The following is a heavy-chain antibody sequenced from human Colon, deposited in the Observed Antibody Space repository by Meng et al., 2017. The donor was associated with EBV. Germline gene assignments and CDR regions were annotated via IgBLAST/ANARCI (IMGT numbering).Heavy chain of an antibody. V-gene: IGHV4-4*02. CDR1: GGYISSVYW. D-gene: IGHD5-18*01. CDR2: IYHSGST. Sequence: VQLQEWGPGLVSPSETLSLTCACSGGYISSVYWWTWVRQSPGKGLEWIVEIYHSGSTNYNPSLKSRVTISVDKSKNQFSLKLTSVTAADTAVYYCARGGYYSFDYWGQRTLVTVSS. J-gene: IGHJ4*02. CDR3: ARGGYYSFDY.